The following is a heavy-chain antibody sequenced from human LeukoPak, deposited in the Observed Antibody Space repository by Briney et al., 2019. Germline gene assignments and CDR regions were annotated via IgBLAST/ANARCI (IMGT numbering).Heavy chain of an antibody. J-gene: IGHJ5*02. CDR2: INHSGST. Sequence: SETLSLTCAVYGGSFSGYYWSWIRQPPGKGLEWIGEINHSGSTNYNPSLKSRVIISVDTSKNQFSLKLSSVTAADTAVYYCARGWYDCWFDPWGQGTLVTVSS. CDR1: GGSFSGYY. CDR3: ARGWYDCWFDP. D-gene: IGHD1-1*01. V-gene: IGHV4-34*01.